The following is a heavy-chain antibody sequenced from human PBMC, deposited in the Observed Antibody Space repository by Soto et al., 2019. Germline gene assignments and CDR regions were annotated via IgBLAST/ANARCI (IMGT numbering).Heavy chain of an antibody. CDR1: GFTFTSSA. CDR2: IVVGSGNT. J-gene: IGHJ6*03. V-gene: IGHV1-58*02. D-gene: IGHD4-4*01. Sequence: ASVKVSCKASGFTFTSSAMQWVRQARGQRLEWIGWIVVGSGNTNYAQKFQERVTITRDNSKNTLYLQMNSLRAEDTAVYYCASSIEAYYSNAYYYYYMDVWGKGTTVTVSS. CDR3: ASSIEAYYSNAYYYYYMDV.